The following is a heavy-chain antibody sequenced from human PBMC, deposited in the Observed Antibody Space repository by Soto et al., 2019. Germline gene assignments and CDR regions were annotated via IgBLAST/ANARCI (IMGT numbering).Heavy chain of an antibody. CDR2: TSYDGSNN. D-gene: IGHD3-16*01. CDR1: GFTFRSYV. V-gene: IGHV3-33*05. CDR3: ARWGTTGALDV. Sequence: QVQLVESGGGVVQPGTSLSLSGVGSGFTFRSYVIHWVRQAPGKGLEWVALTSYDGSNNFYGDSVKGRFTISRHNSRNTVELQMDSLAFEDTARYYSARWGTTGALDVWGQGTLVSVSS. J-gene: IGHJ4*02.